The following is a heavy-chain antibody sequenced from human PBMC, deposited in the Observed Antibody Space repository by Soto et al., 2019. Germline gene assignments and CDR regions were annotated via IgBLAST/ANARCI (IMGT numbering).Heavy chain of an antibody. J-gene: IGHJ4*02. Sequence: ASVKVSCKASGGTFSSYTISWVRQAPGQGLEWMGRIIPILGIANYAQKFQGRVTITADKSTSTAYMELSSLRSEDTAVYYCARELNPRYCSSTSCYGGPGYWGQGTLVTVSS. CDR3: ARELNPRYCSSTSCYGGPGY. D-gene: IGHD2-2*01. CDR1: GGTFSSYT. V-gene: IGHV1-69*04. CDR2: IIPILGIA.